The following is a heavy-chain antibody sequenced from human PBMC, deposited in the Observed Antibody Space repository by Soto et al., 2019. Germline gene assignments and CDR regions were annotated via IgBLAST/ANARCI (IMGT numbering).Heavy chain of an antibody. CDR1: GFTASGNY. J-gene: IGHJ4*02. D-gene: IGHD2-15*01. CDR2: IYGGGST. V-gene: IGHV3-53*01. CDR3: AKKATIQLGYCSGGSCKIDY. Sequence: GGSLRLSCAASGFTASGNYMSWVRQAPGKGLEWVSVIYGGGSTDYADSVKGRFTISRDNSKNTLYLQMNSLRAEDTAVYYCAKKATIQLGYCSGGSCKIDYWGQGTLVTVSS.